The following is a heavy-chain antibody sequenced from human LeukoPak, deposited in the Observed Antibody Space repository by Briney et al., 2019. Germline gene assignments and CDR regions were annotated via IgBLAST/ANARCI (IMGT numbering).Heavy chain of an antibody. CDR2: IYPGDSDT. D-gene: IGHD5-12*01. CDR3: ARFYARGYSGYDVDASDI. J-gene: IGHJ3*02. CDR1: GYSFTSYW. V-gene: IGHV5-51*01. Sequence: GESLKIPCKGSGYSFTSYWIGWVRQMPGKGLEWMGIIYPGDSDTRYSPSFQGQVTISADKSISTAYLQWSSLKASDTARYYCARFYARGYSGYDVDASDIWGQGTMVTVSS.